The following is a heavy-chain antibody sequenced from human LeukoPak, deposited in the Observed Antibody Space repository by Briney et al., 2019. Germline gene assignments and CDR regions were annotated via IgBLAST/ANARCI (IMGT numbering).Heavy chain of an antibody. CDR3: ARDESGHYYYMDV. Sequence: SETLSLTCTVSGGSISSYYWNWIRQSAGKGLEWIGRIYIGGSTSYNPSLMSRVTMSLDTSKNQFSLKLSSVTAADTAVYYCARDESGHYYYMDVWGKGTTVTVSS. CDR2: IYIGGST. J-gene: IGHJ6*03. D-gene: IGHD3-3*01. V-gene: IGHV4-4*07. CDR1: GGSISSYY.